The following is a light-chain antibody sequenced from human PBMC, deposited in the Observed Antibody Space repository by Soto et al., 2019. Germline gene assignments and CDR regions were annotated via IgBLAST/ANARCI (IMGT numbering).Light chain of an antibody. CDR1: SSDVGDSKY. Sequence: QSALTQPRSVSGSPGQSVTISCTGTSSDVGDSKYLSWYQQHPGKAPKLIIYDVSERHSGVPDRFSGSKSANTASLTISGLQAEDEADYYCCSYAGSYFWVFGGGTQLTVL. J-gene: IGLJ3*02. V-gene: IGLV2-11*01. CDR3: CSYAGSYFWV. CDR2: DVS.